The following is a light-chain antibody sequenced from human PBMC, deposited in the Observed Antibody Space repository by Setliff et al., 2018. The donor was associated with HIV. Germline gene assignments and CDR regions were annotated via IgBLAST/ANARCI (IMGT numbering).Light chain of an antibody. J-gene: IGLJ1*01. CDR2: SDD. Sequence: QSALTQPPSASGTPGQRVTISCSGSTSNIGTNTVNWYQQFPGTAPKLLIYSDDQRPSGVPDRFSGSKSGTSASLAISGLQSGDEADYYCAAWDDSLTGSYVFGTGTKVTVL. V-gene: IGLV1-44*01. CDR3: AAWDDSLTGSYV. CDR1: TSNIGTNT.